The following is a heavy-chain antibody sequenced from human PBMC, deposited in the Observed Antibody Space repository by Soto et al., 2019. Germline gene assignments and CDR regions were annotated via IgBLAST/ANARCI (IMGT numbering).Heavy chain of an antibody. CDR1: GGSISSYY. D-gene: IGHD2-21*01. V-gene: IGHV4-59*01. CDR2: IYYIGST. J-gene: IGHJ6*02. Sequence: LSLACTVTGGSISSYYWSCIRQPPGKGLEWIWYIYYIGSTNYNPSLKSRVTISVDTSKKQFSLKLSSVTAADTAVYYCARVALWYYYGMHXWGQGTTVTVS. CDR3: ARVALWYYYGMHX.